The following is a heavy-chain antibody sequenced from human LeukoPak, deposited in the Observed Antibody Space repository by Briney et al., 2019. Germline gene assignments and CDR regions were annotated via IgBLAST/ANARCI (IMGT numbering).Heavy chain of an antibody. D-gene: IGHD3-9*01. CDR1: GGSISSSSYY. V-gene: IGHV4-39*01. J-gene: IGHJ5*02. Sequence: PSETLSLTCTVSGGSISSSSYYWGWIRQPPGKGLEWIGSIYYSGSTYYNPSLKSRVTISVDTSKNQFSLKLSSVTAADTAVYYCARADDILTGYYLYNWFDPWGQGTLVTVSS. CDR2: IYYSGST. CDR3: ARADDILTGYYLYNWFDP.